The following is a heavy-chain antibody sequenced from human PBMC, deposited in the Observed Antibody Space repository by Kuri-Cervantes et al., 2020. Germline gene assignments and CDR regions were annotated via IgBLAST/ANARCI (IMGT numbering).Heavy chain of an antibody. V-gene: IGHV4-34*01. CDR2: IKYTGDT. J-gene: IGHJ3*02. CDR1: GGSFSGYY. Sequence: SETLSLTCAVYGGSFSGYYWSWIRQPPGKGLEWIGYIKYTGDTYYNATLKSRLTISLDTSKNQFSLMVTSVTATDTAVYYCARAPDGVVGFDIWGQGTLVTVSS. D-gene: IGHD2-2*01. CDR3: ARAPDGVVGFDI.